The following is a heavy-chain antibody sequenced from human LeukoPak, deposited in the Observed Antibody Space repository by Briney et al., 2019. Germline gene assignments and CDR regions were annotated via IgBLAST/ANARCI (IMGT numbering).Heavy chain of an antibody. J-gene: IGHJ4*02. CDR2: IRSKANSYAT. V-gene: IGHV3-73*01. CDR1: GFTFSGSA. CDR3: TRLAYPDTAMITPPYS. Sequence: GGSLRLSCAASGFTFSGSAMHWFRQASGKGLEWVGRIRSKANSYATAYAASVKGRFTISRDDSKNTAYLQMNSLKTEDTAVYYCTRLAYPDTAMITPPYSWGQGTLVTVSS. D-gene: IGHD5-18*01.